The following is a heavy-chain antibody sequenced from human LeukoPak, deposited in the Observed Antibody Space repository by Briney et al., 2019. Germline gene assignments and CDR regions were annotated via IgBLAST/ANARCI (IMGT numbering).Heavy chain of an antibody. CDR2: FNHEDGEK. D-gene: IGHD3-10*01. V-gene: IGHV1-24*01. CDR3: ATEGLLLFGLDY. J-gene: IGHJ4*02. CDR1: GYTLNELY. Sequence: ASVKVSCKVSGYTLNELYMHGVRQARGKGVEGMGGFNHEDGEKIYAQKLQGRVTMTEDTYTDTAYTELSSLRSEDTAVYYCATEGLLLFGLDYWGQGTLVTVSS.